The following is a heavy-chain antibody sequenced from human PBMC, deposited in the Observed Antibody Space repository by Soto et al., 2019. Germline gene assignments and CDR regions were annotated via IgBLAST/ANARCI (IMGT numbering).Heavy chain of an antibody. V-gene: IGHV4-59*01. Sequence: QVQLQESGPGLVKPSETLSLTCTVSGGSISSYYWSWIRQPPGKGLEWIGYIYYSGSTNYNPSLKSRVTISVDTSKNQFSLKLSSVTAADTAVYYCARTLDYRGQGTLVTVSS. CDR3: ARTLDY. CDR2: IYYSGST. CDR1: GGSISSYY. J-gene: IGHJ4*02.